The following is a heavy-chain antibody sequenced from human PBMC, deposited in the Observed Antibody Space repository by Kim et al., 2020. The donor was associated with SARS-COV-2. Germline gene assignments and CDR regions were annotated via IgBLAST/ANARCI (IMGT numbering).Heavy chain of an antibody. Sequence: GSTTNYADSVKGRFTVSRDNDKNTLYLQMNSLRGEDTAVYYCARGNYGFDYWGQGTLVTVSS. CDR3: ARGNYGFDY. D-gene: IGHD3-16*01. CDR2: GSTT. V-gene: IGHV3-74*01. J-gene: IGHJ4*02.